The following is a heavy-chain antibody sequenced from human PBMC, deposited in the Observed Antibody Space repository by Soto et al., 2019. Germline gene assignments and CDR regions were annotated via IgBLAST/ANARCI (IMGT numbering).Heavy chain of an antibody. V-gene: IGHV1-18*01. Sequence: ASVKVSCKASGYTFTSYGISWVRQAPGQGLEWMGWISAYNGNTNYAQKLQGRVTMTTDTSTSTAYMELRSLRSDDTAVYYCARALLPIRAATYYMDVWGKGTTVTVSS. D-gene: IGHD2-15*01. CDR3: ARALLPIRAATYYMDV. CDR2: ISAYNGNT. J-gene: IGHJ6*03. CDR1: GYTFTSYG.